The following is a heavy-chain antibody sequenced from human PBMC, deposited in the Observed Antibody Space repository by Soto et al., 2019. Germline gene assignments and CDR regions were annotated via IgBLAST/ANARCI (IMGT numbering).Heavy chain of an antibody. CDR3: AASAPPATNYYYAMDV. CDR1: GGSVSSGSFY. V-gene: IGHV4-61*01. D-gene: IGHD5-12*01. CDR2: FYDSGST. J-gene: IGHJ6*02. Sequence: SETLSLTCTVSGGSVSSGSFYWSWIRRPPGKGLEWIGYFYDSGSTNYNPSLRSRVTMSVDTSKNQFSLKLSSVTAADTAVYYCAASAPPATNYYYAMDVWGQGTTVTV.